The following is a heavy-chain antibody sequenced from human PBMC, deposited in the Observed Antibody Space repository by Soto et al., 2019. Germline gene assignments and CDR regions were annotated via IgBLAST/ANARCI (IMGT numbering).Heavy chain of an antibody. CDR2: IYYSGST. Sequence: SETLSLTCTVSGGSISSGGYYWSWIRQHPGKGLEWIGYIYYSGSTYYNPPLKSRVTISVDTSKNQFSLKLSSVTAADTAVYYCARVRYYDSSGYYEPHWFDPWGQGTLVTVSS. V-gene: IGHV4-31*03. CDR3: ARVRYYDSSGYYEPHWFDP. D-gene: IGHD3-22*01. CDR1: GGSISSGGYY. J-gene: IGHJ5*02.